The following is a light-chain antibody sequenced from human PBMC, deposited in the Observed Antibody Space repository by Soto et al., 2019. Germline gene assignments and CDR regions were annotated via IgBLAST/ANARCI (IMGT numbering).Light chain of an antibody. CDR2: KAA. CDR1: QSVSSF. Sequence: MTQSHSTLPAAVGDRVTIACRASQSVSSFLAWYQQKPGQPPKLLVYKAATIATGVSSRFSGRGSGTDFTLTINSLQPEDFAAYYCQQYKSCPLTFGGGTKVDI. V-gene: IGKV1-5*03. J-gene: IGKJ4*01. CDR3: QQYKSCPLT.